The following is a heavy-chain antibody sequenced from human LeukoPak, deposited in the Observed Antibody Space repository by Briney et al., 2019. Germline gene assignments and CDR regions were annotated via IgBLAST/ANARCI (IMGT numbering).Heavy chain of an antibody. CDR3: TTYTRGHY. D-gene: IGHD6-19*01. J-gene: IGHJ4*02. Sequence: GGSLRLSCAASGFDFSGFDVHWVRQASGEGLEWIGRITTKTNNYATAYAASMNDRVTISRDDSKKAAYLQVNSLKTEDTAVYYCTTYTRGHYWGQGTLVTVSS. CDR2: ITTKTNNYAT. CDR1: GFDFSGFD. V-gene: IGHV3-73*01.